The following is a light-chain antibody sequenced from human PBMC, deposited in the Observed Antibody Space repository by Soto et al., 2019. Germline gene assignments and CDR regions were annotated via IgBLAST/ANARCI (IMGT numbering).Light chain of an antibody. V-gene: IGKV3-15*01. Sequence: EIVMTQSPATLSVSPGERATLSCRASQSVSSNLAWYQQKPGQAPRLLIYGAFTRATGIPARFSGSGSGIEFTLTISSLQSEDFAIYYCQQYKNWPPLTFGGGTKVEIK. CDR2: GAF. CDR3: QQYKNWPPLT. J-gene: IGKJ4*01. CDR1: QSVSSN.